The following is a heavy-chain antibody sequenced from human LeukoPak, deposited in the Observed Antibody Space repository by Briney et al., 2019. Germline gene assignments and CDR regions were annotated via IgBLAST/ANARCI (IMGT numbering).Heavy chain of an antibody. V-gene: IGHV4-38-2*02. CDR1: GYSISSGYY. CDR3: TRVLSADKAFDI. J-gene: IGHJ3*02. D-gene: IGHD3-16*02. Sequence: PSETLSLTCTVSGYSISSGYYWGWIRQPPGKGLEWIGSIYHSGSTYYNPSLRVTISVDTSKSQFSLNLSSVTAADTAVYYCTRVLSADKAFDIWGQGTMVTVSS. CDR2: IYHSGST.